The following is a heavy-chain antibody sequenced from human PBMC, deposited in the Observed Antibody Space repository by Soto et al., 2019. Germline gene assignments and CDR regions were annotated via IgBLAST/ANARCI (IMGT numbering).Heavy chain of an antibody. CDR2: IYYSGIT. J-gene: IGHJ6*02. CDR1: GCSISSYY. Sequence: PSETLSLTCTVSGCSISSYYWSWIRQPPGKGLEWIGYIYYSGITNYNPSLKSRVTISVDTSKNQFSLKLSSVTAADTAVYYCARYKSNYYYGMDVWGQGTTVTVS. D-gene: IGHD1-20*01. CDR3: ARYKSNYYYGMDV. V-gene: IGHV4-59*01.